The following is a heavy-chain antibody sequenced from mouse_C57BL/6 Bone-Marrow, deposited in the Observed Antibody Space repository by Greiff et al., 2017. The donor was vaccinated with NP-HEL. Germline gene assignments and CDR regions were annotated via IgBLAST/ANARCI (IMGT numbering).Heavy chain of an antibody. CDR1: GYTFTTYP. J-gene: IGHJ2*01. Sequence: QVQLQQSGAELVKPGASVKMSCTASGYTFTTYPIAWVKQNHGKSLEWIGNFHPYNDDTEYNEKFKNKATLTVEKSSSTVYLELSRLTSDDSSVYYCARGGNYWYYFDYWGQGTTLTVSS. CDR3: ARGGNYWYYFDY. CDR2: FHPYNDDT. V-gene: IGHV1-47*01. D-gene: IGHD2-1*01.